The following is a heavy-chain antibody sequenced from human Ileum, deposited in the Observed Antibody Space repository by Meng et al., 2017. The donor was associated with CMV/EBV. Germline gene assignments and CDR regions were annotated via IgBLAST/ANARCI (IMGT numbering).Heavy chain of an antibody. J-gene: IGHJ4*02. Sequence: GGSLRLSCAASGFTASSNYMSWIRQSSGKGLEWVASISSHGYTIKYADSVKGRFMISRDDAKSSLSLQMSSLRDEDTAVYYCARDSWSSGWYTNFWGQGTLVTVSS. CDR1: GFTASSNY. CDR2: ISSHGYTI. CDR3: ARDSWSSGWYTNF. V-gene: IGHV3-11*01. D-gene: IGHD6-19*01.